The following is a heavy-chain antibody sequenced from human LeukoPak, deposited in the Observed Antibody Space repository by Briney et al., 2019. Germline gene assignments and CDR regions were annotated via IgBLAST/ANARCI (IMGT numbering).Heavy chain of an antibody. V-gene: IGHV3-23*01. CDR1: GFTFSSYA. Sequence: GGSLRLPCAASGFTFSSYAMSWVRQAPGKGLEWVSAISGSGGSTYYADSVKGRFTISRDNSKNTLYLQMNSLRAEDTAVYYCAKPGVGATKRDYFDYWGQGTLVTVSS. CDR3: AKPGVGATKRDYFDY. D-gene: IGHD1-26*01. J-gene: IGHJ4*02. CDR2: ISGSGGST.